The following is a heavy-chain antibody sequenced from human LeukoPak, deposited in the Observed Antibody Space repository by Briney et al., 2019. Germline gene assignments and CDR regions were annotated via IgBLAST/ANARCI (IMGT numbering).Heavy chain of an antibody. V-gene: IGHV3-23*01. CDR3: ANVVATYIDY. CDR2: ISGSGGST. Sequence: GGSLRLSCAATGFTFSSYAMSWVRQAPGKGLERVSAISGSGGSTYYADSVKGRFTISRDNSKNTLYLQMNSLRAEDTAVYYCANVVATYIDYWGQGTLVTVSS. J-gene: IGHJ4*02. CDR1: GFTFSSYA. D-gene: IGHD5-12*01.